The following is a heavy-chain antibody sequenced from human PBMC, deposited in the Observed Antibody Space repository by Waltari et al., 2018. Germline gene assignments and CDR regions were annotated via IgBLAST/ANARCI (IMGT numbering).Heavy chain of an antibody. CDR3: VCRIAETYFDY. Sequence: QVQLVQSGAEVKKPGASVKVSCKAAGYTLTDYYIKWVRQAPGHGLEWMGWIIPDSGGTNYAPKFQGRVTMTRDTSISTAYMELSRLRSDDTAVYYCVCRIAETYFDYWGQGTLVTVSS. V-gene: IGHV1-2*02. J-gene: IGHJ4*02. D-gene: IGHD6-13*01. CDR1: GYTLTDYY. CDR2: IIPDSGGT.